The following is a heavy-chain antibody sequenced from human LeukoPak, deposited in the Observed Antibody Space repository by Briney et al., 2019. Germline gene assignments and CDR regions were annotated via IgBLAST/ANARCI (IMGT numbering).Heavy chain of an antibody. CDR1: GFTFSNYW. D-gene: IGHD4-23*01. CDR2: INSDGRLT. CDR3: ARDLRTPSDTNIAIDY. V-gene: IGHV3-74*01. Sequence: GGSLRLSCAASGFTFSNYWMHWVRQGPGKGLVWVSRINSDGRLTSYADSVKGRFTISRDNAKNTLYLQMNSLRAEDTAGYYCARDLRTPSDTNIAIDYWGQGTLVTVSS. J-gene: IGHJ4*02.